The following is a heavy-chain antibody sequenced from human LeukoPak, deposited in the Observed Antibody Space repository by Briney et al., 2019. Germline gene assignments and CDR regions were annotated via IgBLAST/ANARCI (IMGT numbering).Heavy chain of an antibody. J-gene: IGHJ3*02. CDR1: GGSISSYY. V-gene: IGHV4-4*07. D-gene: IGHD3-22*01. Sequence: SETLSLTCSVSGGSISSYYWSWIRQPAGKGLEWIGRIYSSGTITYNPSLQSRVTISVDTSKNQFSLKLSSVTAADTAVYFCARGPYSYDSSGAFDIWGQGTMVTVSS. CDR3: ARGPYSYDSSGAFDI. CDR2: IYSSGTI.